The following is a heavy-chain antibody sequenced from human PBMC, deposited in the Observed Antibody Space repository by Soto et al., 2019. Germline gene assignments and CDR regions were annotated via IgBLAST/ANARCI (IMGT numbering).Heavy chain of an antibody. CDR2: ISYDGSNK. V-gene: IGHV3-30*18. CDR1: GFTFSSYG. J-gene: IGHJ4*02. Sequence: QVQLVESGGGVVQPGRSLRLSCAASGFTFSSYGMHWVRQAPGKGLEWVAVISYDGSNKYYADSVKGRFTISRDNSKNTLYLQMNSLRAEDTAVYYCAKSYYYDSSGPYIDYWGQGTLVTVSS. D-gene: IGHD3-22*01. CDR3: AKSYYYDSSGPYIDY.